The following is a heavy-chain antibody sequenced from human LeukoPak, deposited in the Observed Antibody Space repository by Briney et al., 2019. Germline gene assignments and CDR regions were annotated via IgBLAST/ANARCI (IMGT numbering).Heavy chain of an antibody. Sequence: GESLNISCKGSGYIFTNYWIGWVRQMPGKGLEWMGIIYPRDSDTRYSPSFQGQVTISADKSISTAYLQWSSLKASDTAMYYCAKVDSRAIDYWGQGTLVTVSS. V-gene: IGHV5-51*01. CDR2: IYPRDSDT. CDR1: GYIFTNYW. CDR3: AKVDSRAIDY. J-gene: IGHJ4*02. D-gene: IGHD3-22*01.